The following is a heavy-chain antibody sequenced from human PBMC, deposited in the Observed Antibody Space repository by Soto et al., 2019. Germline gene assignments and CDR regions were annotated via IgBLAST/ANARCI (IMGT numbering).Heavy chain of an antibody. J-gene: IGHJ6*02. CDR3: ARGLYDSSGAYGMDV. D-gene: IGHD3-22*01. CDR1: YGSISSGDYY. CDR2: IYYSGST. Sequence: PSETLSLTNTVSYGSISSGDYYWSWIRQPPGKGLEWIGYIYYSGSTYYNPSLKSRVTISVDTSKNQFSLKLSSVTAADTAVYYCARGLYDSSGAYGMDVWGQGTTVTVSS. V-gene: IGHV4-30-4*08.